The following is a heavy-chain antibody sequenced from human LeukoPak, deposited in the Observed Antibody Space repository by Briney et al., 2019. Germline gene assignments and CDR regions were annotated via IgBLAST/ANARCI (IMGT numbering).Heavy chain of an antibody. CDR1: GYSFTSYW. V-gene: IGHV5-51*01. J-gene: IGHJ4*02. CDR3: ARRGYCSSTSCYNFDY. Sequence: GESLKISCKGSGYSFTSYWIGWVRQMPGKGLEWMGIIYPGDSDTRYSPSFQGQVTISADKSISAAYLQWSSLKASDTAMYYCARRGYCSSTSCYNFDYWAREPWSPSPQ. D-gene: IGHD2-2*01. CDR2: IYPGDSDT.